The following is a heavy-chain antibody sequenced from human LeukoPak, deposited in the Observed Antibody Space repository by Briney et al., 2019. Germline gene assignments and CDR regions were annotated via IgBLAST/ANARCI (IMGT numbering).Heavy chain of an antibody. CDR3: ASGKPGPYYYYLDV. CDR2: IKQDGSEK. Sequence: PGGSLRLSCAASGFTFSNYWMSWVRQAPGKGLEWVANIKQDGSEKYYVDSVKGRFTISRDNAKNSLYLQMHSLRVEDTAIYYCASGKPGPYYYYLDVWGKGTKVTVSS. V-gene: IGHV3-7*01. D-gene: IGHD3-10*01. J-gene: IGHJ6*03. CDR1: GFTFSNYW.